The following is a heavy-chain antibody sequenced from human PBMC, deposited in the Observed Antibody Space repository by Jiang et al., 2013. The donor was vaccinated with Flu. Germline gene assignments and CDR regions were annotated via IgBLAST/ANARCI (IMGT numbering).Heavy chain of an antibody. CDR3: ATTTGN. CDR2: ISHTGTT. Sequence: PGLVKPSETLSLTCTVSGYSSQQWLLLGLGPAAPREGLEWIGSISHTGTTYYNPSLKTRLTISLDTSKNQFSLMLTSVTAADTAVYYCATTTGNWGHGNPGHRLL. D-gene: IGHD3-10*01. V-gene: IGHV4-38-2*02. J-gene: IGHJ4*02. CDR1: GYSSQQWLL.